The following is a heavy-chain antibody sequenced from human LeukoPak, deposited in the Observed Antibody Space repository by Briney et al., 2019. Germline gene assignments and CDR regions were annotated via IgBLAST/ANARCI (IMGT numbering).Heavy chain of an antibody. CDR3: ARSDVLRYFDWQYYFDY. D-gene: IGHD3-9*01. CDR1: GYTFTSYD. J-gene: IGHJ4*02. CDR2: MNPNSGNT. Sequence: GASVKVSCKASGYTFTSYDINWVRQATGQGLEWMGWMNPNSGNTGYAQKFQGRVTMTRNTSISTAYMELSSLRSEDTAVYYCARSDVLRYFDWQYYFDYWGQGTLVTVSS. V-gene: IGHV1-8*01.